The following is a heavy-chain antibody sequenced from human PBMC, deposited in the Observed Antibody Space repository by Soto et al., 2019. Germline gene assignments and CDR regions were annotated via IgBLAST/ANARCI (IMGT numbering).Heavy chain of an antibody. CDR2: INPNSGGT. CDR1: GYTFTDYY. D-gene: IGHD1-7*01. CDR3: ARKLELRGSYYYYYDMDV. J-gene: IGHJ6*02. V-gene: IGHV1-2*02. Sequence: GASVKVSCKASGYTFTDYYMHWVRQAPGQGLEWTGWINPNSGGTKYAQKFQGRVTMTRDTSISTAYMERSRLRSDDTAVYYCARKLELRGSYYYYYDMDVWGQGTTVTVSS.